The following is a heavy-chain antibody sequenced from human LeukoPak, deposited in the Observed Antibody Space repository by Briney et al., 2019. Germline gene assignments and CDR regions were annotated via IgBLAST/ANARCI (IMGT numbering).Heavy chain of an antibody. CDR2: ISTTSTYT. CDR3: AIPPTVTTSSTFYDY. CDR1: GFIFSDYY. D-gene: IGHD4-17*01. V-gene: IGHV3-11*03. Sequence: GGSLRLSCSASGFIFSDYYMSWIRQAPGKGLEWVSYISTTSTYTNYADSVKGRFTISRDNAKNSLYLQMNSLKASDTAMYYCAIPPTVTTSSTFYDYWGQGTLVTVSS. J-gene: IGHJ4*02.